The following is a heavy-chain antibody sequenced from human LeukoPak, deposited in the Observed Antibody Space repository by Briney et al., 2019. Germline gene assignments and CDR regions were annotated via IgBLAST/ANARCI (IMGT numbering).Heavy chain of an antibody. Sequence: SETLSLACTVSGGSIRSYYWSWVRQPPGKGLEWIGYIYYSGSTYYNPSLKSRVTISVDTSKNQFSLKLSSVTAADTAVYYCARDNQLIDYWGQGTLVTVSS. CDR2: IYYSGST. CDR3: ARDNQLIDY. V-gene: IGHV4-59*12. D-gene: IGHD2-2*01. J-gene: IGHJ4*02. CDR1: GGSIRSYY.